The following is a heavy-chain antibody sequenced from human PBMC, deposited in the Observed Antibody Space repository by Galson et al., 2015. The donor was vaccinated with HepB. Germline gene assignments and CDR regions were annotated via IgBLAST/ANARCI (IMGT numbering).Heavy chain of an antibody. CDR3: AREEQQLNYYYYCGMDV. CDR1: GYTFTSYG. J-gene: IGHJ6*02. D-gene: IGHD6-13*01. V-gene: IGHV1-18*04. Sequence: QSGAEVKKPGASVKVSCKASGYTFTSYGISWVRQAPGQGLEWMGWISAYNGNTNYAQKLQGRVTMTTDTSTSTAYMELRSPRSDDTAVYDCAREEQQLNYYYYCGMDVWGQGTTVTVSS. CDR2: ISAYNGNT.